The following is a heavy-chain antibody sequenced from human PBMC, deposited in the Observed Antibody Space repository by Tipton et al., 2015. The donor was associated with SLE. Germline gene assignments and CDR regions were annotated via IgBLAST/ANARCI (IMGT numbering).Heavy chain of an antibody. D-gene: IGHD3-22*01. CDR3: ARDEYRYDTTGYHLLGHFDF. J-gene: IGHJ4*02. V-gene: IGHV4-59*12. CDR1: GGSISSYY. CDR2: IFHSGST. Sequence: TLSLTCTVSGGSISSYYWSWIRQPPGKGLEWIGYIFHSGSTKYNPSLKSRVSISVDTSKNQFSLNLSSVTAADTAVYYCARDEYRYDTTGYHLLGHFDFWGQGTLVTVSS.